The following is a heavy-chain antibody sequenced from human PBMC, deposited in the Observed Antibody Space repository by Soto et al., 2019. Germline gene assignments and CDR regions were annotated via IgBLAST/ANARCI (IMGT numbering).Heavy chain of an antibody. D-gene: IGHD6-19*01. J-gene: IGHJ4*02. CDR3: AREVYSSGWYLFDY. V-gene: IGHV6-1*01. CDR2: TYYRSKWYN. CDR1: GDSVSSTSAA. Sequence: SQTLSLTCAISGDSVSSTSAAWSWIRQSPSRGLEWLGRTYYRSKWYNDYAVSVKSRITINPDTSKNQFSLQLSSVTAEDTALYYWAREVYSSGWYLFDYWGQGTLVTVSS.